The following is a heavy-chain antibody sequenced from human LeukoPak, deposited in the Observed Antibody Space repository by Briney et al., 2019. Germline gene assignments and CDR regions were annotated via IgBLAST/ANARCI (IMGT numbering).Heavy chain of an antibody. Sequence: SETLSLTCAVYGGSFSGYYWSWIRQPPGKGLEWIGEINHSGSTNYNPSLKSRVTISVDTSKNQFSQELSAVTAADTAVYYCASFGYDIPEPGIAAAVPVDYWGQGTLVTVSS. CDR2: INHSGST. J-gene: IGHJ4*02. V-gene: IGHV4-34*01. CDR3: ASFGYDIPEPGIAAAVPVDY. D-gene: IGHD6-13*01. CDR1: GGSFSGYY.